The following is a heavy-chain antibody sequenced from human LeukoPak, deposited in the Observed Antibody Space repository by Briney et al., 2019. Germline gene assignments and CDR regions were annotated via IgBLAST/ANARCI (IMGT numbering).Heavy chain of an antibody. Sequence: GVSLRLSCAASGFTFSSYWMHWVRQVPGKGLVWASRINTDGSTTSYADSVKGRFTISRDNAKNTLYLQMNSLRAEDTGVYYCTIDLTGPFDDWGQGTLVTVSS. CDR1: GFTFSSYW. D-gene: IGHD3-9*01. J-gene: IGHJ4*02. CDR2: INTDGSTT. V-gene: IGHV3-74*01. CDR3: TIDLTGPFDD.